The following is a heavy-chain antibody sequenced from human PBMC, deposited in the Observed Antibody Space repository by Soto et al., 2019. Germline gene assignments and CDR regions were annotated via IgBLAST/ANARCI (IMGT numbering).Heavy chain of an antibody. J-gene: IGHJ4*02. V-gene: IGHV1-69*01. CDR1: GGTFSSYA. D-gene: IGHD6-13*01. CDR2: IIPIFGTA. CDR3: ARGGGDSSSLWPTFFDY. Sequence: QVQLVQSGAEVKKPGSSVKVSCKASGGTFSSYAISWVRQAPGQGLEWMGGIIPIFGTANYAQKFRGRVTITADESTSTAYMELSSLRSEDTAVYYCARGGGDSSSLWPTFFDYWGQGPLVTVSS.